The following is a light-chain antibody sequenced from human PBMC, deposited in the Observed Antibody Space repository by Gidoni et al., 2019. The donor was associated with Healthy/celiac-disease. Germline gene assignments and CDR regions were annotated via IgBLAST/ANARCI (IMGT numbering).Light chain of an antibody. CDR1: ALPKQY. V-gene: IGLV3-25*03. CDR2: QDS. CDR3: LSADRSGTDAV. J-gene: IGLJ2*01. Sequence: SYGLTQPPSVSVSPRQTTRLTCCGDALPKQYAYWYQPKPGKAPGLLTYQDSERPSGIPERFSGASSATTVTFTISGVQAEDGVDYCWLSADRSGTDAVFGGGTKLTVL.